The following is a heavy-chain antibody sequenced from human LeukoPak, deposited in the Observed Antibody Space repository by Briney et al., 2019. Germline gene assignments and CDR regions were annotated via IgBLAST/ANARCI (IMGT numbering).Heavy chain of an antibody. Sequence: PSETLSLTCTVSNGSISSYYWSWIRQPPGKRLEWIGYISYSGSTNYNPSLKSRVTILIDTSKNQFSLKLRSVTAADTAVYYCASRGWYGASYFDDWGQGTLVTVSS. CDR1: NGSISSYY. D-gene: IGHD6-19*01. CDR2: ISYSGST. V-gene: IGHV4-59*01. J-gene: IGHJ4*02. CDR3: ASRGWYGASYFDD.